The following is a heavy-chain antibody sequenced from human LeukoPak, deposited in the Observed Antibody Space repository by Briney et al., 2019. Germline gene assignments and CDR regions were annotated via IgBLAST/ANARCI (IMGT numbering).Heavy chain of an antibody. CDR2: NFGSGSS. J-gene: IGHJ3*02. CDR1: GGSISDYY. D-gene: IGHD4-17*01. V-gene: IGHV4-59*01. Sequence: PSETLSLTCTVSGGSISDYYWSWIRQPPGKGLEWIGWNFGSGSSNYNPSLKSRLTISVDTSKNQFSLKLTSATAADTAVYYCAREKDTGTTNPKILYDIGGQGTMV. CDR3: AREKDTGTTNPKILYDI.